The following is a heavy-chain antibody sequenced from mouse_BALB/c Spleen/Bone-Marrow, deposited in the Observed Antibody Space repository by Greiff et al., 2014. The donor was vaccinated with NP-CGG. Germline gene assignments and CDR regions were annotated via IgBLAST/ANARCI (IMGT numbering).Heavy chain of an antibody. V-gene: IGHV1-80*01. D-gene: IGHD4-1*01. CDR2: IYPGDGDT. Sequence: ESGAELVRPGSSVKISRKASGYAFSSYWMNWVKQRPGQGLEWIGQIYPGDGDTNYNGKFKGKATLTADKSSSTAYMQLSSLTSEDSAVYFCARVRNWADYWGQGTTLTVSS. J-gene: IGHJ2*01. CDR1: GYAFSSYW. CDR3: ARVRNWADY.